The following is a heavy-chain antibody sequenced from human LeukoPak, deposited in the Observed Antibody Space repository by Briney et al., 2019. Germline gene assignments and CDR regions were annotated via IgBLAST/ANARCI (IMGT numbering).Heavy chain of an antibody. CDR2: ISSGGST. V-gene: IGHV3-66*01. Sequence: PGGSLRLSCAASGFTVSTNYMSWVRQAPGKGLEWVSIISSGGSTYYTDSVKGRVTISRDNSKNTLYLQMNSLRGEDTAVYYCARAVSVSSYYFDCWGQGTLVTVSS. CDR3: ARAVSVSSYYFDC. D-gene: IGHD5/OR15-5a*01. J-gene: IGHJ4*02. CDR1: GFTVSTNY.